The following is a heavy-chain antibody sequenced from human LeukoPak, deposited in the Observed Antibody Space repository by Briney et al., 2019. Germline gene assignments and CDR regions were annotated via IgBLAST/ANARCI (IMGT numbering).Heavy chain of an antibody. J-gene: IGHJ4*02. CDR2: ISSSGSTI. CDR3: ANYGSGSYSFDY. CDR1: GFTFSSYE. Sequence: GGSLRLSCAASGFTFSSYEMNWVRQAPGKGLEWVSYISSSGSTIYYADSVKGRFTISRDNAKNSLYLQMNSLRAEDTAVYYCANYGSGSYSFDYWGQGTLVPVSS. D-gene: IGHD3-10*01. V-gene: IGHV3-48*03.